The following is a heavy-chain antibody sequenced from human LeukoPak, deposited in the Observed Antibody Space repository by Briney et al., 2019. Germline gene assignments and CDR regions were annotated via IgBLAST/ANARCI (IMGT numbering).Heavy chain of an antibody. CDR3: ARHSSGYLSYFDY. J-gene: IGHJ4*02. V-gene: IGHV4-59*08. D-gene: IGHD3-22*01. CDR1: GGSISSYH. CDR2: INYSGTT. Sequence: SETLSLTCTVSGGSISSYHWSWIRQPPGKGLEWIGYINYSGTTNYNPSLKSRVTISLDTSKNQFSLKVSSVTAADTAVYYCARHSSGYLSYFDYWGQGTLVPVSS.